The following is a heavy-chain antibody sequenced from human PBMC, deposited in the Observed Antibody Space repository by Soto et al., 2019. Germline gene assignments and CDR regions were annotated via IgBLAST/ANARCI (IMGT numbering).Heavy chain of an antibody. CDR2: IYYSGST. J-gene: IGHJ3*02. D-gene: IGHD3-10*01. Sequence: PSDTLSLTCTVSGGSISSYYWSWIRQPPGKGLEWIGYIYYSGSTNYNPSLKSRVTISVDTSKNQFSLKLSSVTAADTAVYYCARXGEWFGEPPYDAFDIWGQGTMVTVSS. CDR3: ARXGEWFGEPPYDAFDI. CDR1: GGSISSYY. V-gene: IGHV4-59*08.